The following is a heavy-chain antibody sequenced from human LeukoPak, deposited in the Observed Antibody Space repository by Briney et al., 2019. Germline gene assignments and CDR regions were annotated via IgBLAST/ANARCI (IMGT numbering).Heavy chain of an antibody. Sequence: RGSLRLSCAASGFTFSSYSMNWVRQAPGKGLEWVSSISSSSSYIYYADSVKGRFTISRDNAKNSLYLQMNSLRAEDTAVYYCARDIAVKWGLDYWGQGTLVTVSS. CDR1: GFTFSSYS. V-gene: IGHV3-21*01. CDR2: ISSSSSYI. D-gene: IGHD7-27*01. CDR3: ARDIAVKWGLDY. J-gene: IGHJ4*02.